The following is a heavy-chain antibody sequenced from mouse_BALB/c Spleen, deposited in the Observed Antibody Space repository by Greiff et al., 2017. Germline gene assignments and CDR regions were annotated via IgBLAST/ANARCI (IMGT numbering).Heavy chain of an antibody. V-gene: IGHV8-12*01. D-gene: IGHD1-1*02. J-gene: IGHJ2*01. CDR1: GFSLSTSGMG. CDR2: IYWDDDK. Sequence: QVTLKVCGPGILQPSQTLSLTCSFSGFSLSTSGMGVSWIRQPSGKGLEWLAHIYWDDDKRYNPSLKSRLTISKDTSSNQVFLKITSVDTADTATYYCARNYGYFDYWGQGTTLTVSS. CDR3: ARNYGYFDY.